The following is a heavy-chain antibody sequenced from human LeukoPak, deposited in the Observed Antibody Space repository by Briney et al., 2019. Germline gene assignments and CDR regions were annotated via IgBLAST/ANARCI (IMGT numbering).Heavy chain of an antibody. V-gene: IGHV1-8*03. J-gene: IGHJ5*02. CDR2: MNPNSGNT. Sequence: GASVKASCKASGYTFTSYDINWVRQATGQGLEWMGWMNPNSGNTGYAQKFQGRVTITRNTSISTAYMELSSLRSEDTAVYYCARNYDILTGYYRATGFDPWGQGTLVTVSS. D-gene: IGHD3-9*01. CDR3: ARNYDILTGYYRATGFDP. CDR1: GYTFTSYD.